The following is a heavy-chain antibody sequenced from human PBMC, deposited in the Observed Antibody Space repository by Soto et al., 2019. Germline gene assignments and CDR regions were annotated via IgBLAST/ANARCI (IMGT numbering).Heavy chain of an antibody. CDR3: ARDWYYYDSSGYAVWGYFDY. CDR1: DYTFTSYG. Sequence: ASVKVSCKASDYTFTSYGISWVRQAPGQGLEWMGWISAYNGNTNYAQKLQGRVTMTTDTSTSTAYMELRSLRSDDTAVYYCARDWYYYDSSGYAVWGYFDYWGQGTLVTVSS. V-gene: IGHV1-18*01. J-gene: IGHJ4*02. CDR2: ISAYNGNT. D-gene: IGHD3-22*01.